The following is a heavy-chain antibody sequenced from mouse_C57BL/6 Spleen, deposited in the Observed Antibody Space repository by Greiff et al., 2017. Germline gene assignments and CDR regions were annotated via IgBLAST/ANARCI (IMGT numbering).Heavy chain of an antibody. V-gene: IGHV1-82*01. CDR2: IYPGDGDT. CDR3: ARGITTVRDAMDY. Sequence: VKLQQSGPELVKPGASVKISCKASGYAFSSSWMNWVKQRPGKGLEWIGRIYPGDGDTNYNGKFKGKATLTADKSSSTAYMQLSSLTSEDSAVYFCARGITTVRDAMDYWGQGTSVTVSS. CDR1: GYAFSSSW. D-gene: IGHD1-1*01. J-gene: IGHJ4*01.